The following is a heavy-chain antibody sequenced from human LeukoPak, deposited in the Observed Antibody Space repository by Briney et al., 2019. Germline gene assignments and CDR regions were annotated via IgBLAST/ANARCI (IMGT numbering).Heavy chain of an antibody. D-gene: IGHD6-6*01. J-gene: IGHJ4*02. CDR1: GFTFSDYY. CDR3: AREESSIAARPFDY. Sequence: GGSLRLSCAASGFTFSDYYMSWIRRAPGKGLEWVSYISSSGSTIYYADSVKGRFTISRDNAKNSLYLQMNSLRAEDTAVYYCAREESSIAARPFDYWGQGTLVTVSS. V-gene: IGHV3-11*01. CDR2: ISSSGSTI.